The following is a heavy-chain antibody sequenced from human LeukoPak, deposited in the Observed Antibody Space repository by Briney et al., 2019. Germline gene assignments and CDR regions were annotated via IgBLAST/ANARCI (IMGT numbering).Heavy chain of an antibody. CDR1: GFTFSSYA. Sequence: GGSLRLSCAASGFTFSSYAMHWVRQAPGKGLEWVAVISYDGSNKYYADSVKGRFTISRDNSKNTLYLQMNSLRAEDTAVYYCLLVRGVIGPDYWGQGTLVAVSS. D-gene: IGHD3-10*01. J-gene: IGHJ4*02. CDR3: LLVRGVIGPDY. V-gene: IGHV3-30-3*01. CDR2: ISYDGSNK.